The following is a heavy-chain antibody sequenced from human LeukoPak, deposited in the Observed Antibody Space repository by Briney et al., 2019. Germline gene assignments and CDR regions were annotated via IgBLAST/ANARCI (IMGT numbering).Heavy chain of an antibody. Sequence: PGGSLRLSCAASGFTFSSYSMNWVRQAPGKGLEWVSYISSSSSTIYYADSVKGRFTISRDNAKNSQYLQMNSLRDEDTAVYYCARGPRWELLSYYYYGMDVWGQGTTVTVSS. D-gene: IGHD1-26*01. CDR1: GFTFSSYS. J-gene: IGHJ6*02. CDR3: ARGPRWELLSYYYYGMDV. V-gene: IGHV3-48*02. CDR2: ISSSSSTI.